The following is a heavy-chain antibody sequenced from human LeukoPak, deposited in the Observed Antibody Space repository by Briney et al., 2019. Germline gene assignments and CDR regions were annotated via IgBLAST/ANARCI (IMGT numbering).Heavy chain of an antibody. D-gene: IGHD5-24*01. Sequence: GGSLRLSCAASGLTFSSHWMHWVRQAPGKGLVWVSRITNDGSSTTYADSVKGRFTISRDNAKNMLYLQVNSLRAEDTAVYYCARLRDGYTDFDYWGQGTLVTVSS. CDR2: ITNDGSST. CDR3: ARLRDGYTDFDY. CDR1: GLTFSSHW. V-gene: IGHV3-74*01. J-gene: IGHJ4*02.